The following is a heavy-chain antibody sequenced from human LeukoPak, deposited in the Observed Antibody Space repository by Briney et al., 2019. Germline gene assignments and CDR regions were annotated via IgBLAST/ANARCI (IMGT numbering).Heavy chain of an antibody. Sequence: SETLSLTCTVSGGSISSYYWSWIRQPPGKGLEWIGYIYYSGSTNYNPSLKSRVTISVDTSKNQFALKLSSVTAADTAVYYCARGPAGYGSGSYYKKGFDYWGQGTLVTVSS. D-gene: IGHD3-10*01. CDR1: GGSISSYY. J-gene: IGHJ4*02. V-gene: IGHV4-59*12. CDR2: IYYSGST. CDR3: ARGPAGYGSGSYYKKGFDY.